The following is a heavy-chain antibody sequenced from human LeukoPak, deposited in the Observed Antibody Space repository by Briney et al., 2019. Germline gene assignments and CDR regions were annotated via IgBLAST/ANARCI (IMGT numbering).Heavy chain of an antibody. CDR1: GGSVSSGSYY. V-gene: IGHV4-61*01. J-gene: IGHJ3*02. CDR3: ARVASGYDVFDI. D-gene: IGHD3-3*01. CDR2: IYYSGST. Sequence: SETLSLTCTVSGGSVSSGSYYWSWIRQPPGKGLEWIGYIYYSGSTNYNPTLKSRVTISVDTSKNQFSLKLSSVTAADTAVFYCARVASGYDVFDIWGQGTMVTVSS.